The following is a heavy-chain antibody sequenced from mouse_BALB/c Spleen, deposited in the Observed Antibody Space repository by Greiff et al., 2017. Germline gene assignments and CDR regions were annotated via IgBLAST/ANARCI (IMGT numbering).Heavy chain of an antibody. J-gene: IGHJ4*01. CDR1: GYTFTSYW. Sequence: VKLQESGAELVKPGASVKLSCKTSGYTFTSYWIQWVKQRPGQGLGWIGEIFPGTGTTYYNEKFKGKATLTIDTSSSTAYMQLSSLTSEDSAVYFCARGDYYGHYCAMDDWGQGTSVTVSS. CDR3: ARGDYYGHYCAMDD. D-gene: IGHD1-2*01. CDR2: IFPGTGTT. V-gene: IGHV1S132*01.